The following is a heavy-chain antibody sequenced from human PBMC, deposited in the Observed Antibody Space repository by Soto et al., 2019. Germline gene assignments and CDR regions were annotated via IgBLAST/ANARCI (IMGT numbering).Heavy chain of an antibody. Sequence: ASVKVSRKASGYTFTSYYMHWVRQAPGQGLEWMGIINPSGGSTSYAQKFQGRVTMTRDTSTSTVYMELSSLRSEDTAVYYCARDSSGYYFDYWGQGTLVTVSS. CDR3: ARDSSGYYFDY. D-gene: IGHD3-22*01. CDR2: INPSGGST. CDR1: GYTFTSYY. J-gene: IGHJ4*02. V-gene: IGHV1-46*01.